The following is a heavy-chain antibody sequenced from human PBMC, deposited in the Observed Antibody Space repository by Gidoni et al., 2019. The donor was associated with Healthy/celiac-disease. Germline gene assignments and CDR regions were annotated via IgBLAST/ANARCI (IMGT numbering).Heavy chain of an antibody. Sequence: QVQLVQSGAEVKKPGASVKVSCKVSGYTLPELSRPWVRQAPGNGLEWMGGFDYEDGETIYAQKFQGRVTMTEDTSTDTAYMELSSLRSEDTAVYYCATVLATRGPAAIGWFDPWGQGTLVTVSS. D-gene: IGHD2-2*01. CDR2: FDYEDGET. CDR1: GYTLPELS. CDR3: ATVLATRGPAAIGWFDP. J-gene: IGHJ5*02. V-gene: IGHV1-24*01.